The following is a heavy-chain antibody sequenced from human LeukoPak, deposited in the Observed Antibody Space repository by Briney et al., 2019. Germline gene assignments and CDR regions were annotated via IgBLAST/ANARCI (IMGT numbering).Heavy chain of an antibody. CDR1: GFTFSGSA. Sequence: GGSLKLSCAASGFTFSGSAMHWVRQASGKGLEWVGRIRSKANSYATAYAASVKGRFTISRDDSKNTAYPQMNSLKTEDTAVYYCTRLGYSSSGSAVDVWGQGTTVTVSS. CDR3: TRLGYSSSGSAVDV. D-gene: IGHD6-13*01. J-gene: IGHJ6*02. V-gene: IGHV3-73*01. CDR2: IRSKANSYAT.